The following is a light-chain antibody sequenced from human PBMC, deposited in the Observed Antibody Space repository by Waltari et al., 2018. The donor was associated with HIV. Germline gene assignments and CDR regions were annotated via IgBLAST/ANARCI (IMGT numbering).Light chain of an antibody. J-gene: IGLJ3*02. Sequence: QSVLTQPPSVSGTPGQTVTISCSGSTSNFETEALYWYQQLPGTAPKLIIYRNYKRPSGVSDRFSCAKSGASASLVISGLRSEDEAHYYCVSYDSRLDERLFGGGTKLTVL. CDR3: VSYDSRLDERL. V-gene: IGLV1-47*01. CDR2: RNY. CDR1: TSNFETEA.